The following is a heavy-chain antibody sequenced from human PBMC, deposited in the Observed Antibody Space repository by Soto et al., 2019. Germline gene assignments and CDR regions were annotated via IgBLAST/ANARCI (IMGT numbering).Heavy chain of an antibody. CDR1: GGSVSSSSDY. V-gene: IGHV4-39*01. CDR2: IFYSGST. Sequence: SETLSLTCTVSGGSVSSSSDYWGWIRQSPGKGLEWIGSIFYSGSTYYNPSLKSRVNISVDTSKNQFSLKLSSVTATDTAVYYCARHVGRWFDYMDVWGKGTTVTVSS. D-gene: IGHD3-10*01. CDR3: ARHVGRWFDYMDV. J-gene: IGHJ6*03.